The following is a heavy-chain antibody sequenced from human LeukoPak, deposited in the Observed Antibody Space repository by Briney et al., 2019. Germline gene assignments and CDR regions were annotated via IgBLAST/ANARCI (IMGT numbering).Heavy chain of an antibody. V-gene: IGHV3-7*01. CDR1: GFTFSSYW. CDR3: ARTRGSYALDY. D-gene: IGHD1-26*01. Sequence: GGSLRLSCAASGFTFSSYWMTWVRQAPGKGLEWVANIKQDGSEKYYVDSVKGRFTISRDNAKSSLYLQMNSLRAEDTAVYYCARTRGSYALDYWGQGTLVTVSS. CDR2: IKQDGSEK. J-gene: IGHJ4*02.